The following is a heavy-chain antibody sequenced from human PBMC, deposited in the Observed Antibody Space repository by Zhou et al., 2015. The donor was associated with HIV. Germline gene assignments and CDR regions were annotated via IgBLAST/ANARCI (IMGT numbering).Heavy chain of an antibody. CDR1: GDTFSAYS. Sequence: QVQLVQSGAEVKKPGSSVKVSCKTSGDTFSAYSISWVRQAPGQGLEWMGGITPMFDIHKYAQKFRARLTITVDKITDTAYMELSSLTSEDTAIYFCARSSVNHDDAFDLWGQGTNVIVSS. CDR3: ARSSVNHDDAFDL. J-gene: IGHJ3*01. V-gene: IGHV1-69*17. CDR2: ITPMFDIH. D-gene: IGHD1-14*01.